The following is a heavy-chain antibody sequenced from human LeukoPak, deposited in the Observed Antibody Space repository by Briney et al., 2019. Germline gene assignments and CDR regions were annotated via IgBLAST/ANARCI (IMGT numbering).Heavy chain of an antibody. CDR1: GGTSSSYT. CDR3: ARLAVVVPAAIWESGWFDP. Sequence: SVKVSCKASGGTSSSYTISWVRQAPGQGLEWMGRIIPILGIANYAQKFQGRVTITADKSTSTAYMELSSLRSEDTAVYYCARLAVVVPAAIWESGWFDPWGQGTLVTVSS. V-gene: IGHV1-69*02. J-gene: IGHJ5*02. CDR2: IIPILGIA. D-gene: IGHD2-2*02.